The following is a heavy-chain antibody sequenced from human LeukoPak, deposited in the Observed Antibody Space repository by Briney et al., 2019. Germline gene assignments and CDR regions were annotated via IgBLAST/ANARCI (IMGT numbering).Heavy chain of an antibody. Sequence: SGGSLRLSCAASGFTFSSNAMSWVRQAPGKGLEWVSAISGSGGSTYYADSVKGRFTISRDNSKNTLYLQMNSLRAEDTAVYSCAKASLRYFDWFSDYWGQGTLVTVPS. CDR3: AKASLRYFDWFSDY. V-gene: IGHV3-23*01. CDR2: ISGSGGST. CDR1: GFTFSSNA. J-gene: IGHJ4*02. D-gene: IGHD3-9*01.